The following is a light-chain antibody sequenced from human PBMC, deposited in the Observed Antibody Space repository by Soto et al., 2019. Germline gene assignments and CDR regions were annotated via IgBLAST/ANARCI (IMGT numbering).Light chain of an antibody. CDR3: ASWDGSLSGWV. V-gene: IGLV1-47*01. CDR1: SSNIETNF. Sequence: QPVLTQPPSASGTPGQRVTISCSGSSSNIETNFVYWYQQFPGTAPKVLIYRNNQRPSRVPDRFSASKSGTSASLAISGLRSEDEADYYCASWDGSLSGWVFGGGTKLTVL. CDR2: RNN. J-gene: IGLJ3*02.